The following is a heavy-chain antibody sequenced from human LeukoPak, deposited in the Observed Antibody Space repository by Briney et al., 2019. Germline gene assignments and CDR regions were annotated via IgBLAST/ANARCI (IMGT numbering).Heavy chain of an antibody. CDR2: IYTSGST. J-gene: IGHJ6*03. Sequence: SQTLSLTCTVSGGSISSGSYNWSWIRQPAGQGLEWIGRIYTSGSTNYNPSLKSRVTISVDTTKNQFSLKLSSVTAADTAVYYCARDRAAARPPGDYYMDVWGKGTTVTVSS. CDR1: GGSISSGSYN. V-gene: IGHV4-61*02. D-gene: IGHD6-6*01. CDR3: ARDRAAARPPGDYYMDV.